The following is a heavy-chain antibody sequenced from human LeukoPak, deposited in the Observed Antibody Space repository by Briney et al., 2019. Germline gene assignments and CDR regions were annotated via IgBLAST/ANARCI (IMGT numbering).Heavy chain of an antibody. Sequence: PGGSLRLSCAASGLHFSGTAMSWVRQAPGRGLEWVSAISHDGMNAYYADSVKGRFTISRDNSKKTGSLEMSSLTAADTGVYYCAKDGAQYSIGTECDPRGQGALVTVSP. CDR3: AKDGAQYSIGTECDP. J-gene: IGHJ5*02. CDR2: ISHDGMNA. CDR1: GLHFSGTA. D-gene: IGHD6-19*01. V-gene: IGHV3-23*01.